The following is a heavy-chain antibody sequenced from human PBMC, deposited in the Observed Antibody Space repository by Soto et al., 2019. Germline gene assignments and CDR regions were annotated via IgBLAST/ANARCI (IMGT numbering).Heavy chain of an antibody. CDR3: AKDLLSNSNYFYYGMDV. V-gene: IGHV3-30*18. Sequence: ESGGGVVQPGRSLRLSCAASGFTFSSYGIHWVRQAPGKGLEWVAVISYDGSNKFYSDSVKGRFTISRDNSKNTLYLLMNSLRAEDTAVYYCAKDLLSNSNYFYYGMDVWGQGTTVTVSS. J-gene: IGHJ6*02. CDR2: ISYDGSNK. CDR1: GFTFSSYG. D-gene: IGHD4-4*01.